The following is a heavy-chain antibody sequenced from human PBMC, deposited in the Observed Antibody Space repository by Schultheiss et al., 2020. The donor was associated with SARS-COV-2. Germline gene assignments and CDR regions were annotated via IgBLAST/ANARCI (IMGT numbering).Heavy chain of an antibody. Sequence: RLSCAASGFTFSSYSMSWIRQAPGKGLEWVSYISSSGSTIYYADSVKGRFTISRDNAKNSLYLQMNSLKAEDTAVYYCASGQDYGGNVMYWGQGTLVTVSS. CDR2: ISSSGSTI. CDR3: ASGQDYGGNVMY. J-gene: IGHJ4*02. V-gene: IGHV3-11*01. D-gene: IGHD4-23*01. CDR1: GFTFSSYS.